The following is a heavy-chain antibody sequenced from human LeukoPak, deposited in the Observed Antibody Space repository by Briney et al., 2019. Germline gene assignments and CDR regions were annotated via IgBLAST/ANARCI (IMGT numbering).Heavy chain of an antibody. J-gene: IGHJ4*02. CDR2: IRYDGSNK. CDR3: ARVPSVRGVITNFDY. CDR1: GFTFSSYG. Sequence: GGSLRLSCAASGFTFSSYGMHWVRQAPGKGLEWVAFIRYDGSNKYYADSVKGRFTISRDNSKNTLYLQMNSLRAEDTAVYYCARVPSVRGVITNFDYWGQGTLVTVSS. D-gene: IGHD3-10*01. V-gene: IGHV3-30*02.